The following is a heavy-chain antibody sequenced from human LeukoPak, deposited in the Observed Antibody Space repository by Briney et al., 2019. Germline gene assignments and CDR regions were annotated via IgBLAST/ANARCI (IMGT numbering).Heavy chain of an antibody. J-gene: IGHJ4*02. Sequence: GESLQISCKCSGPIFTNYWIGWGRALPGKGREWVGIIYPGASNTRYRPSFQGQATISADKSISTTFLHWSSLRAPDTAMYYCARHYSDHLAYWGQGTLVTVSS. V-gene: IGHV5-51*01. CDR2: IYPGASNT. CDR1: GPIFTNYW. D-gene: IGHD4-17*01. CDR3: ARHYSDHLAY.